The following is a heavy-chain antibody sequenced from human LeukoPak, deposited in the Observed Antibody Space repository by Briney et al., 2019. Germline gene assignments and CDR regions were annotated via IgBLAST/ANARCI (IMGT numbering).Heavy chain of an antibody. CDR3: ARIDTVATGGWFDP. J-gene: IGHJ5*02. CDR1: GGSISCYY. CDR2: INHSGST. Sequence: PSETLSLTCAVYGGSISCYYWIWIRQPPGRRLEWIGEINHSGSTNYNPSLKSRVTISVDTTKNQFSLKLSSVTAADTAVYYCARIDTVATGGWFDPWGQGTLVIVSS. D-gene: IGHD5-12*01. V-gene: IGHV4-34*01.